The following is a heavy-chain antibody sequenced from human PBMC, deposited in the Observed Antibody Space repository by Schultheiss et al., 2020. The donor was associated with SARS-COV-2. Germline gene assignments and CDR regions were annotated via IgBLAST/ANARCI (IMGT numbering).Heavy chain of an antibody. CDR1: GFTFSSYS. D-gene: IGHD2-15*01. J-gene: IGHJ6*02. CDR3: ARDNWCSGGSCSNYYGVDVWGQGTTVQYYGMDV. V-gene: IGHV3-23*01. Sequence: GGSLRLSCAASGFTFSSYSMIWVRQAPGKGLEWVSVISRSGYSTYYADSLKGRFTISRDNSKNTLYLQMNSLRAEDTAVYYCARDNWCSGGSCSNYYGVDVWGQGTTVQYYGMDVWGQGTTVTVSS. CDR2: ISRSGYST.